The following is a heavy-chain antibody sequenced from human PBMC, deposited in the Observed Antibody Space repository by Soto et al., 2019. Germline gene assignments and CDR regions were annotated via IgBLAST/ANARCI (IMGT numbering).Heavy chain of an antibody. Sequence: GGSLRLSCAASGSTFSTYGMHWVRHAPGKGLEWVAVMGNDGITTFYADSVKGRFTISRDNSKNTLFLQMNSLRADDTAVYYCAKEFQWELHAFDIWGQGTMVTVSS. V-gene: IGHV3-30*02. CDR1: GSTFSTYG. CDR3: AKEFQWELHAFDI. CDR2: MGNDGITT. J-gene: IGHJ3*02. D-gene: IGHD1-26*01.